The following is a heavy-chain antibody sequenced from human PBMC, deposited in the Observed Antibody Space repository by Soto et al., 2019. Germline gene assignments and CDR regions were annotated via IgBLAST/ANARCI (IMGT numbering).Heavy chain of an antibody. CDR1: GYTFTGYY. Sequence: ASVKVSCKASGYTFTGYYMHWVRQAPGQGLEWMGWINPNSGGTNYAQKFQGRVTMTRDTSISTAYMELSRLRSDDTAVYYCARAAIAYSSGWYSSDWFDPWGQGTLVTVSS. J-gene: IGHJ5*02. D-gene: IGHD6-19*01. CDR2: INPNSGGT. V-gene: IGHV1-2*02. CDR3: ARAAIAYSSGWYSSDWFDP.